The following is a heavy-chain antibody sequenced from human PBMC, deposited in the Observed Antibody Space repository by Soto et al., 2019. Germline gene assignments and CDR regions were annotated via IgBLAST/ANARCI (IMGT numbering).Heavy chain of an antibody. CDR1: GFTFGSYN. CDR2: ISSSSSYI. Sequence: PGGSLRLSCAASGFTFGSYNMNWVRQAPGKGLEWVSSISSSSSYIYYADSVKGRFTISRDNAKNSLYLQMNSLRAEDTAVYYCASNRRDGYNNYYYYYGMDVWGQGTTVTVSS. J-gene: IGHJ6*02. CDR3: ASNRRDGYNNYYYYYGMDV. D-gene: IGHD5-12*01. V-gene: IGHV3-21*01.